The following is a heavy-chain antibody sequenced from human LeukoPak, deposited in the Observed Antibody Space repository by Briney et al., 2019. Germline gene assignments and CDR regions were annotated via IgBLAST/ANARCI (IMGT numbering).Heavy chain of an antibody. D-gene: IGHD3-10*01. CDR2: IWHDGSKK. Sequence: GGSLRLSCAAAGFTFRSYGMHWVRQAPGKGLEWVAVIWHDGSKKDYGDSVKGRFTISRDNSKNTLDLEMNSLRAEDTAVYYCARDPTARLYYGSWTSGFDYWGQGILVTVSS. CDR1: GFTFRSYG. CDR3: ARDPTARLYYGSWTSGFDY. J-gene: IGHJ4*02. V-gene: IGHV3-33*01.